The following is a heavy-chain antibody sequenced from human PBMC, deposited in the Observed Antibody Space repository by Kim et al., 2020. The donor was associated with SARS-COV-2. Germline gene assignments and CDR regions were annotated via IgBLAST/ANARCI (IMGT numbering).Heavy chain of an antibody. Sequence: QKLQGRVTMTTDTSTSTAYMELRSLRSDDTAVYYCARGTTGYSYAEAFDIWGQGTMVTVSS. CDR3: ARGTTGYSYAEAFDI. J-gene: IGHJ3*02. D-gene: IGHD5-18*01. V-gene: IGHV1-18*01.